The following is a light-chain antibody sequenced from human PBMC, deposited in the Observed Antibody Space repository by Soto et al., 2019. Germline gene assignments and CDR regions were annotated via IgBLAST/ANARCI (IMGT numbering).Light chain of an antibody. V-gene: IGKV3-15*01. CDR1: QSVSRN. J-gene: IGKJ2*01. CDR3: QQYNNWPPYT. Sequence: EVVMTQSPATLSVPPGERATLSCRSSQSVSRNLAWYQQKPGQAPRLLIYDASSRATGIPARFSGSGSGTEFTLTISSLQSEDFAVYYCQQYNNWPPYTFGQGTKLEVK. CDR2: DAS.